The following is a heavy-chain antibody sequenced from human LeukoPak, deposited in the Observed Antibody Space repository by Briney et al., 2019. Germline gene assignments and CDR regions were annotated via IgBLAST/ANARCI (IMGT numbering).Heavy chain of an antibody. D-gene: IGHD5-18*01. V-gene: IGHV1-69*13. Sequence: SVTVSCKASLGTFSSYAISWVRQAPGQGLEWMGGIIPIFGTANYAQKFQGRVTITADESTSTAYMELSSLRFEDTAVYYCARGAYSYGYFAPFDYWGQGTLVTVSS. J-gene: IGHJ4*02. CDR2: IIPIFGTA. CDR1: LGTFSSYA. CDR3: ARGAYSYGYFAPFDY.